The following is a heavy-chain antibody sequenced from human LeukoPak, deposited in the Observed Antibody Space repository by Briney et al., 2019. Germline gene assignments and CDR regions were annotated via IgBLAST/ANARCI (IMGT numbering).Heavy chain of an antibody. CDR1: GFTFDDYA. D-gene: IGHD4-17*01. V-gene: IGHV3-9*01. CDR2: ISWNSGSI. CDR3: AKEHDYGYFDY. J-gene: IGHJ4*02. Sequence: GGSLRLSCAASGFTFDDYAMHWVRQAPGKGLEWVSGISWNSGSIGYADSVKGRFTISRDNAKNSLYLQMNSLRAEDTALYYCAKEHDYGYFDYWGQGTVVTVSS.